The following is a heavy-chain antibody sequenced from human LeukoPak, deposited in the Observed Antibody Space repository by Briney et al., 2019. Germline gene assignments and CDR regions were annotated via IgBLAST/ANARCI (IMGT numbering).Heavy chain of an antibody. CDR1: GYTFTSYY. CDR3: ARDSGAGALDY. CDR2: INPSGGST. V-gene: IGHV1-46*01. J-gene: IGHJ4*02. Sequence: GASVKVSCKASGYTFTSYYMHWVRQAPGQGLEWMGIINPSGGSTSYAQKFQGRVTMTRDTSTSTVYMELSSLRSEDTAVHYCARDSGAGALDYWGQGTLVTVSS. D-gene: IGHD3-10*01.